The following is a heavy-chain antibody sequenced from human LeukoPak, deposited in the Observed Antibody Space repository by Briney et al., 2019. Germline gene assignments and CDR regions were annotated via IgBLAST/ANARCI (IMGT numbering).Heavy chain of an antibody. CDR1: GFTVSSNY. Sequence: PGGSLRLSCAASGFTVSSNYMSWVRQAPGKGLEWVSAVSGSGGDTYYADSVKGRFTISRDNSKNTLYLQMNSLRAEDTAVYYCAKDLIILPTGTVAFDFWGQGTMVPVSS. J-gene: IGHJ3*01. D-gene: IGHD1-1*01. V-gene: IGHV3-23*01. CDR2: VSGSGGDT. CDR3: AKDLIILPTGTVAFDF.